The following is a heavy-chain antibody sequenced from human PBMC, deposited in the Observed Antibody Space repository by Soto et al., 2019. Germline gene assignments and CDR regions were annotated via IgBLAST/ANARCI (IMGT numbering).Heavy chain of an antibody. V-gene: IGHV4-59*01. J-gene: IGHJ5*02. D-gene: IGHD1-26*01. CDR3: ARDVGGWFDP. CDR1: GGSISGYY. CDR2: IYYSGST. Sequence: PSETLSLTCTVSGGSISGYYWSWIRQPPGKGLEWIGYIYYSGSTTYNPSLKSRVTISVDTSKNQFSLKLSSVTAADTAVYYCARDVGGWFDPWGQGTLVTVSS.